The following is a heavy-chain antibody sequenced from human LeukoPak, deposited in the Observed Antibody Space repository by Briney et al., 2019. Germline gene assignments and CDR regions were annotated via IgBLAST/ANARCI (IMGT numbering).Heavy chain of an antibody. CDR1: GFTFSSYS. Sequence: GGSLRLSCAASGFTFSSYSMNWVRQAPGKGLEWVSTISSSSYIYYADSVKGRFTISRDNAKNSLYLQMNSLRAEDTAVYYCARDPRTHYYGSGSSHYWGQGTLVTVSS. CDR3: ARDPRTHYYGSGSSHY. CDR2: ISSSSYI. V-gene: IGHV3-21*01. D-gene: IGHD3-10*01. J-gene: IGHJ4*02.